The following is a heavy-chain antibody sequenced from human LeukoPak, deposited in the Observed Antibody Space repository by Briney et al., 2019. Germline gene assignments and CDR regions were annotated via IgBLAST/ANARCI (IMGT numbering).Heavy chain of an antibody. V-gene: IGHV4-4*07. CDR2: IYTSGST. D-gene: IGHD4-11*01. Sequence: NPSETLSLTCTVSGGSISSYYWSWIRQPAGKGLEWIGRIYTSGSTNYNPSLKSRVTMSVDTSKNQFSLKLSSVTAADTAVYYCARGAPHTTGDAFDIWGQGTMVTVSS. CDR1: GGSISSYY. CDR3: ARGAPHTTGDAFDI. J-gene: IGHJ3*02.